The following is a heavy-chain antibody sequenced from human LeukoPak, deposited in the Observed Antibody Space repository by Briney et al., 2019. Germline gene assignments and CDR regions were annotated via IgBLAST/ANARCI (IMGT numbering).Heavy chain of an antibody. CDR2: INHSGST. J-gene: IGHJ4*02. CDR1: GGSFSGYY. Sequence: RASETLSLTCAVYGGSFSGYYWSWIRQPPGKGLEWIGEINHSGSTNYNPSLKSRVTISVDTSKNQFSLKLSSVTAADTAVYYCARKVNRSPKPEDDYWGQGTLVTVSS. CDR3: ARKVNRSPKPEDDY. D-gene: IGHD1-14*01. V-gene: IGHV4-34*01.